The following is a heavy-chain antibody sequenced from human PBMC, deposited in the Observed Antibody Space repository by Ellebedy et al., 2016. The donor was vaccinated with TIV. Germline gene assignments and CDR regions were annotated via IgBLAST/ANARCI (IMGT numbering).Heavy chain of an antibody. D-gene: IGHD4-17*01. J-gene: IGHJ4*02. Sequence: AASVKVSCKASGFTFIRSAMQWVRLARGQRLEWIGWIVVGSGNTNYAQKFQDRVTIPRDMSTGTAYMDLTRLTSDDTAVYFCAANLNGDSPSGDYWGRGTLITVSS. CDR2: IVVGSGNT. V-gene: IGHV1-58*02. CDR3: AANLNGDSPSGDY. CDR1: GFTFIRSA.